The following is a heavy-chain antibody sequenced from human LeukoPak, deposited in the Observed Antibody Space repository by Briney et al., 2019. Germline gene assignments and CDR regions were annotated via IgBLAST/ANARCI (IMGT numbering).Heavy chain of an antibody. D-gene: IGHD6-13*01. CDR1: GFTFYSYA. CDR2: ISSSSSTI. CDR3: ASQLGDASDI. V-gene: IGHV3-48*01. Sequence: GGSLRLSCAASGFTFYSYAMNWVRQAPGKGLEWVSYISSSSSTIYYADSVKGRFTISRDNGKNSLYLQMNNLRAEDTAVYYCASQLGDASDIWGQGTMVTVSS. J-gene: IGHJ3*02.